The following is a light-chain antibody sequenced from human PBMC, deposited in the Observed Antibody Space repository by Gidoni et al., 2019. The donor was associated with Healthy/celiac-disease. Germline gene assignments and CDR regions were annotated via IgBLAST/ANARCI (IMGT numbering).Light chain of an antibody. CDR1: QSVSSSY. Sequence: ESVLTQSPGTLSLSPGERATLSCRASQSVSSSYLAWYQQQPGQAPRLLIYGASSRATGIPDRFSGSGSGTDFTLTIRILEPEDFAVYYCQQYGSSPSYTFGQGTKLEIK. CDR2: GAS. CDR3: QQYGSSPSYT. V-gene: IGKV3-20*01. J-gene: IGKJ2*01.